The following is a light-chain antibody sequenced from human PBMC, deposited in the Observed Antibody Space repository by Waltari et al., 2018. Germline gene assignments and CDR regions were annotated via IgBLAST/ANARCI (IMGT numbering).Light chain of an antibody. CDR3: SSYTSSSPNYV. Sequence: SALTPPASGSGSLGQSITIACTGTSSPVAGYKYVSWYQQHPDKAHNLMIYDVSSRPSVVSTRFSGSKSGNTASLTISGLQADDEADYSCSSYTSSSPNYVFGTGTKVTVL. J-gene: IGLJ1*01. CDR2: DVS. V-gene: IGLV2-14*03. CDR1: SSPVAGYKY.